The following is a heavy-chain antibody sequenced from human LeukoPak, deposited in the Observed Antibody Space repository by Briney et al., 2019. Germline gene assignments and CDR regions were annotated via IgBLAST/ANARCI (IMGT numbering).Heavy chain of an antibody. J-gene: IGHJ3*02. CDR3: ARHASGIAVADDAFDI. D-gene: IGHD6-19*01. Sequence: PSETLSLTCTVSGGSISSYYWSWIRRPPGKGLEWIGYIYYSGSTNYNPSLKSRVTISVDTSKNQFSLKLSSVTAADTAVYYCARHASGIAVADDAFDIWGQGTMVTVSS. V-gene: IGHV4-59*08. CDR2: IYYSGST. CDR1: GGSISSYY.